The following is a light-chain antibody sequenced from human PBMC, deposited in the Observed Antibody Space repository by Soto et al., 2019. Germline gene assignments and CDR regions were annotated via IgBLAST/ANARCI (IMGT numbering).Light chain of an antibody. CDR2: GAS. J-gene: IGKJ2*01. CDR1: QSVSSN. Sequence: EILMTQSPATLSVSPGERATLSCRASQSVSSNLAWYQQKPGQAPRLLIYGASNRATGIPARFSGSGSGTEFTLTISSLQSEDFAVYYCQHYNYWPYTFGQGTKLELK. V-gene: IGKV3-15*01. CDR3: QHYNYWPYT.